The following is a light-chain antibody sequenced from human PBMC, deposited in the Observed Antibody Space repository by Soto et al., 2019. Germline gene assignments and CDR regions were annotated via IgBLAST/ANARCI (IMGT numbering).Light chain of an antibody. CDR1: SSDIGDYDY. CDR2: EVI. Sequence: QSVLTQPASVSASPGQSITISCTGTSSDIGDYDYVSWYQQHPGKAPKLIIYEVINRPSGVSDRFSGSKSGNTVSLTIYGLQSEDEADYYCTSYTTINTYIFGTGTKLTVL. J-gene: IGLJ1*01. V-gene: IGLV2-14*01. CDR3: TSYTTINTYI.